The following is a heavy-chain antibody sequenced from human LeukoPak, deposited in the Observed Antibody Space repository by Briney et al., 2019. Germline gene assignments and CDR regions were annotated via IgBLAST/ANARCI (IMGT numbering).Heavy chain of an antibody. CDR2: ICHSGST. Sequence: SETLSLTCTVSGYSISSGYYWGWIRQPPGKGLEWIGGICHSGSTYYNPSLKSRVTISVDTSKNQFSLKLSSVTAADTAVYYCARDSHYYGSGSSTRKYFDYWGQGTLVTVSS. V-gene: IGHV4-38-2*02. J-gene: IGHJ4*02. CDR3: ARDSHYYGSGSSTRKYFDY. CDR1: GYSISSGYY. D-gene: IGHD3-10*01.